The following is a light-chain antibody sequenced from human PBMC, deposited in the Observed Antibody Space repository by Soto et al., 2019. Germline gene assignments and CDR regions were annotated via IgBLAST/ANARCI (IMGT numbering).Light chain of an antibody. CDR1: QSISSY. J-gene: IGKJ2*01. CDR3: QQSYSTPDT. Sequence: DIQMTQSPSSLSASVGDRVTITCRASQSISSYVNWYQQKPGKAPKLLIYAASSLQSGVPSRFSCSGSGTDFTLTISSLQPEDFATYYCQQSYSTPDTFGQGTKLEIK. V-gene: IGKV1-39*01. CDR2: AAS.